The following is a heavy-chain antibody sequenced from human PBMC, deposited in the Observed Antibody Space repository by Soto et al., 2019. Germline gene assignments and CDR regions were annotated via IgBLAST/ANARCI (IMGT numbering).Heavy chain of an antibody. CDR2: IDPSDSYT. Sequence: PGESLKISCKGSGYSFTSSWISWVRQMPGKGMEWMGRIDPSDSYTNYSPSFQGHVTISADKSISTAYLQWSSLKASDTAMYYCARQGYCSGGSCLYYYYGMEVWGQGTTVTVSS. D-gene: IGHD2-15*01. CDR3: ARQGYCSGGSCLYYYYGMEV. J-gene: IGHJ6*02. V-gene: IGHV5-10-1*01. CDR1: GYSFTSSW.